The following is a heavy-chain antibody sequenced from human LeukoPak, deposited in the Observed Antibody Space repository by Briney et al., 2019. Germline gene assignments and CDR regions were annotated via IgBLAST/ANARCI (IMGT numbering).Heavy chain of an antibody. V-gene: IGHV3-30*18. D-gene: IGHD6-19*01. J-gene: IGHJ4*02. CDR1: GFTFSSYG. Sequence: GGSLRLSCAASGFTFSSYGMHWVRQAPGKGLEWVAVISYDGGNKYYADSVKGRFTISRDNSRNTLYLQMNSLRAEDTTVYYCAKDKAVAGTLYFDYWGQGTLVTVSS. CDR2: ISYDGGNK. CDR3: AKDKAVAGTLYFDY.